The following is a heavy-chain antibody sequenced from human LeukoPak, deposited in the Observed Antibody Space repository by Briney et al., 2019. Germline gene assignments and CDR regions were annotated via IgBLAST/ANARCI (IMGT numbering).Heavy chain of an antibody. Sequence: ASAKVSCKASGYTFTSYDINWVRQATGQGREGMGWMNPNSGNTGYAQKFQGRVTITRNTSISTAYMELSSLRSEDTAVYYCARSGVPAAIQVGYYYYYMDVWGKGTTVTVSS. CDR2: MNPNSGNT. CDR3: ARSGVPAAIQVGYYYYYMDV. CDR1: GYTFTSYD. J-gene: IGHJ6*03. D-gene: IGHD2-2*02. V-gene: IGHV1-8*03.